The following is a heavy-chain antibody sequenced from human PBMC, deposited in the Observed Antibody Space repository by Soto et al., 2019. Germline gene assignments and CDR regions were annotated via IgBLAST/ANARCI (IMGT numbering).Heavy chain of an antibody. CDR3: AKDSYHGAGRYITPSYFDY. V-gene: IGHV3-23*01. D-gene: IGHD3-16*02. CDR2: ISGGSGRK. CDR1: GFSFSNYA. J-gene: IGHJ4*02. Sequence: EVQLLESGGGLVQPGGSLRLSCAASGFSFSNYAMSWVRQAPGKGLEWVSVISGGSGRKSYADSVKGRFTVSRDNSKNTVDLQMKSLRAEDTAVYYCAKDSYHGAGRYITPSYFDYWGQGTLVAVSS.